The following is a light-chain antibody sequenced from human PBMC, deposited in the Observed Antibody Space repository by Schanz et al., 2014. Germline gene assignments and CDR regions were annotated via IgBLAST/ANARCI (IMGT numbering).Light chain of an antibody. CDR3: QQSHSTPLT. Sequence: DIQMTQSPSSLSASVGDRVTITCRASQSISIYLNWYQQKPGKAPNLLIYAASSLQSGVPPSFSGSGSGTDFTLTISSLQPEDFATYYCQQSHSTPLTFGGGTKVEIK. CDR1: QSISIY. CDR2: AAS. V-gene: IGKV1-39*01. J-gene: IGKJ4*01.